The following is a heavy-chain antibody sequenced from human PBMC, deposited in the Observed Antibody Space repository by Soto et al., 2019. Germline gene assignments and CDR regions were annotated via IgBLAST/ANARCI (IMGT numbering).Heavy chain of an antibody. J-gene: IGHJ6*02. Sequence: PGGSLRLSCAAFGLTVSGKKYVAWVRQAPGKGLEWVSALYDVDGSFYADSVKGRFTTSSDSSKTTVYLQMNGLRPDDTAHYYYGMDVWGQGTTVTVS. V-gene: IGHV3-53*01. CDR2: LYDVDGS. CDR3: GMDV. CDR1: GLTVSGKKY.